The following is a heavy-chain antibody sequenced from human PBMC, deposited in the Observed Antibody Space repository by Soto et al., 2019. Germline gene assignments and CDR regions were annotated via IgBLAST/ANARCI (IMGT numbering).Heavy chain of an antibody. CDR3: ARREYYDSSGYLHGY. V-gene: IGHV1-18*04. CDR2: ISAYNGNT. CDR1: GYTFTSYG. D-gene: IGHD3-22*01. J-gene: IGHJ4*02. Sequence: ASVKVSCKASGYTFTSYGISWVRQAPGQGLEWMGWISAYNGNTNYAQKLQGRVTITTDTSTSTAYMELRSLRSDDTAVYYCARREYYDSSGYLHGYWGQGTLVTVSS.